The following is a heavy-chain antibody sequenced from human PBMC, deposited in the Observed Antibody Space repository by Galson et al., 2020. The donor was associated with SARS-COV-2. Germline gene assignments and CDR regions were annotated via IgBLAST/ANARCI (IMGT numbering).Heavy chain of an antibody. V-gene: IGHV4-34*01. Sequence: SQASETLSLTCAVYGGSFSDYYWSWIRQSPGRGLEWIGEITHSGSTSYNPSPKSRVTISVDTSKNHFSLKMRYVTAADTAVYYCARGTRDSTMIVVVMTWVSCYFDHWGQGTLVTVSS. D-gene: IGHD3-22*01. CDR2: ITHSGST. CDR3: ARGTRDSTMIVVVMTWVSCYFDH. J-gene: IGHJ4*03. CDR1: GGSFSDYY.